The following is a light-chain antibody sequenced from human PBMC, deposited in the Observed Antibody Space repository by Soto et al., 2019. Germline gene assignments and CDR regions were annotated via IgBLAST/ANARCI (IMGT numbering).Light chain of an antibody. CDR3: CSYAGGRSPYV. J-gene: IGLJ1*01. V-gene: IGLV2-23*02. CDR2: EVS. CDR1: TSEVGSNDL. Sequence: QSALTQPASVSGSPGQTITISCTGTTSEVGSNDLVSWYQQHPGKAPKNMIYEVSKRPSGDSNLFSGSRSGNTASLTISGLQAEDEADYYCCSYAGGRSPYVFGTGTKFTVL.